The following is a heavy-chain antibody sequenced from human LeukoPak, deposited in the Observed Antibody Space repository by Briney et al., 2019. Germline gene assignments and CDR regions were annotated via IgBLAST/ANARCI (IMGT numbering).Heavy chain of an antibody. J-gene: IGHJ5*01. Sequence: PSETLSLTRTVSGGSISSSSYYWGWIRQPPGKGLEWIGSIYYSVNTNYNPSLKGRVTMTVDTSKNQFSLKLSSVTALDTAMYYCARVPITVFGVGWFDSWGQGTPVTVSS. CDR1: GGSISSSSYY. CDR3: ARVPITVFGVGWFDS. D-gene: IGHD3-3*01. CDR2: IYYSVNT. V-gene: IGHV4-39*07.